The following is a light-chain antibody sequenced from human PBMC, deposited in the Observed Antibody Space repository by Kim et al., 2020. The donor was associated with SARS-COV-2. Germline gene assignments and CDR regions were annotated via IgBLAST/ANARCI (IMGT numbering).Light chain of an antibody. CDR3: QQRSNWPSPSWT. Sequence: GESAPLSCSARQSVSSYLAWDKQKPGQAPRLLIYDASNRATGIPARFSGSGSGTDFTLTISSLEPEDFAVYYCQQRSNWPSPSWTFGQGTKVDIK. CDR1: QSVSSY. CDR2: DAS. V-gene: IGKV3-11*01. J-gene: IGKJ1*01.